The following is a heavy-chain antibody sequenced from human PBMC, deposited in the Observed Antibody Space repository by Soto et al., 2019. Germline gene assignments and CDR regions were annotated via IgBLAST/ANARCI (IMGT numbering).Heavy chain of an antibody. V-gene: IGHV3-30*18. J-gene: IGHJ6*02. CDR3: AKDRSRYSGYDYPSSYYGMDV. CDR1: GFTFSSYG. D-gene: IGHD5-12*01. CDR2: ISYDGSNK. Sequence: PGGSLRLSCAASGFTFSSYGMHWVRQATGRGLEWVAVISYDGSNKYYADSVKGRFTISRDNSNNTLYLQMNSLRAEDTVVYYCAKDRSRYSGYDYPSSYYGMDVWGQGTTVTVSS.